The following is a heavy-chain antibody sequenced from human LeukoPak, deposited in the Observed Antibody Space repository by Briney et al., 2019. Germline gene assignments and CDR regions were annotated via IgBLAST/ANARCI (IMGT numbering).Heavy chain of an antibody. D-gene: IGHD7-27*01. V-gene: IGHV4-39*07. CDR3: VKEPTGDKSFDN. Sequence: SETLSLTCTVSGGSISSSTYYWGWIRQPPRKGLEWIVSKFYTGRTYYNPSLKSRLTISVDTSKNQFSLNLSFVTAADTAVYYCVKEPTGDKSFDNWGQGTLVTVSS. CDR1: GGSISSSTYY. CDR2: KFYTGRT. J-gene: IGHJ4*02.